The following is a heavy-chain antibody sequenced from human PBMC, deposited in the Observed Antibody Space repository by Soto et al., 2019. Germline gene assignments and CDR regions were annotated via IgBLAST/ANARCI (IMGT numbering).Heavy chain of an antibody. CDR1: GGSISSSNW. CDR2: IYHSGST. CDR3: AAGSSVTHEYYYCGMDV. J-gene: IGHJ6*02. V-gene: IGHV4-4*02. D-gene: IGHD6-6*01. Sequence: PSETLSLTCAVSGGSISSSNWWSWVRQPPGKGLEWIGYIYHSGSTNYNPSLKSRVTISVDKSKNQFSLKLSSVTAADTAVYYCAAGSSVTHEYYYCGMDVWGQGTTVTVSS.